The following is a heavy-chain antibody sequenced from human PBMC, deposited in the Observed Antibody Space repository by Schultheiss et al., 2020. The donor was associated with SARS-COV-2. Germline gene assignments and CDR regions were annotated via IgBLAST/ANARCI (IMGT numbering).Heavy chain of an antibody. J-gene: IGHJ4*02. Sequence: GESLKISCAASGFTFSSYAMHWVRQAPGKGLEWVAVISYDGSNKYYADSVKGRFTISRDNSKNTLYLQMNSLRAEDTAVYYCARDKKGIAAAGTLFDYWGQGTLVTVSS. CDR3: ARDKKGIAAAGTLFDY. CDR1: GFTFSSYA. V-gene: IGHV3-30*01. CDR2: ISYDGSNK. D-gene: IGHD6-13*01.